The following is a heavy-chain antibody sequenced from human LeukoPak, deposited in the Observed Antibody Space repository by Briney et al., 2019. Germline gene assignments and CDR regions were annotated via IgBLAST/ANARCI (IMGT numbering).Heavy chain of an antibody. CDR1: GFTFSAYA. V-gene: IGHV3-23*01. D-gene: IGHD3-9*01. Sequence: GGSLRLSCTASGFTFSAYAMNGVRQAPGQGLEWVSAISGSGGSIYYADSVRGRFTISRDNSKNTLYLQMNSLRAEDTAVYHCAKLPYFAYFDYWGQGTLVSVSS. CDR2: ISGSGGSI. J-gene: IGHJ4*02. CDR3: AKLPYFAYFDY.